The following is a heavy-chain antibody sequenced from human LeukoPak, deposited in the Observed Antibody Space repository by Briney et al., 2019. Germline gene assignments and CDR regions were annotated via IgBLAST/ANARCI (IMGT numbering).Heavy chain of an antibody. V-gene: IGHV3-21*01. CDR2: IHSSSGSI. Sequence: PGGSLRLSCAASGFNFTNYNMNWVRQAPGKGLELVSSIHSSSGSIYYADSLKGRFTISRDNAKKSLYLQMNSLRAEDTAVYYCARDLAWDAFDIWGQGTMVTVSS. CDR1: GFNFTNYN. CDR3: ARDLAWDAFDI. J-gene: IGHJ3*02.